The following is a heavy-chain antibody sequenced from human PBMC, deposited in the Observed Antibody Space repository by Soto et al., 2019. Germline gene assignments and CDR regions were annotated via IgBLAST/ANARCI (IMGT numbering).Heavy chain of an antibody. Sequence: QVKLVQSGAEVKKPGASVKVSCKASGYTFSSYGISWVRQAPGQGLEWMGWISAYNGNTKYAQKLQGRVTMTTDTATSTAYTELRSPSSDERAVYYCARREVGTTLDFDYCGQETLVTVSS. CDR1: GYTFSSYG. V-gene: IGHV1-18*01. CDR2: ISAYNGNT. D-gene: IGHD1-7*01. CDR3: ARREVGTTLDFDY. J-gene: IGHJ4*02.